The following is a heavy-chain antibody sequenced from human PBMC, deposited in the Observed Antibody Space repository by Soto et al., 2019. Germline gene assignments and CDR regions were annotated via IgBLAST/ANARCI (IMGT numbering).Heavy chain of an antibody. D-gene: IGHD3-10*01. CDR3: ATLSGVVGYNWFDP. CDR2: IYYSGST. CDR1: GGSISSGGYY. V-gene: IGHV4-31*03. Sequence: SETLSLTCTVSGGSISSGGYYWSWIRQHPGKGLEWIGYIYYSGSTYYNPSLKSRVTISVDTSKNQCSLKPSSVTAADTAVYYCATLSGVVGYNWFDPWGQGTLVTVSS. J-gene: IGHJ5*02.